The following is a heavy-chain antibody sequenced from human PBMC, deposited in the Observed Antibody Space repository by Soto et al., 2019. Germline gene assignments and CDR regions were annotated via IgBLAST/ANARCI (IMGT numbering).Heavy chain of an antibody. V-gene: IGHV3-11*01. CDR2: ISGGRDII. J-gene: IGHJ6*02. Sequence: GALRLSCAASGFTFTDYYMTWIRQAPGKGLEWVSYISGGRDIIYYADSVKGRFTISRDNARKSLYLQMNSLRTEDTAVYYCARGGALGMDVWGRGTTVTVSS. CDR3: ARGGALGMDV. D-gene: IGHD1-26*01. CDR1: GFTFTDYY.